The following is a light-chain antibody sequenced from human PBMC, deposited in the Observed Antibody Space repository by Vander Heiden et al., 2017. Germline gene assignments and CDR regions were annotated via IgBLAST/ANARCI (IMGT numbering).Light chain of an antibody. CDR2: AAS. CDR3: QQLNSYPPWT. V-gene: IGKV1-9*01. J-gene: IGKJ1*01. Sequence: QLTQSPSSLSASVGDRVTITCRASQGISSYLAWYQQKPGKAPKLLIYAASTLQSGVPSRFSGSGSGTDFTLTISSLQPEDFATYYCQQLNSYPPWTFGQGTKVEIK. CDR1: QGISSY.